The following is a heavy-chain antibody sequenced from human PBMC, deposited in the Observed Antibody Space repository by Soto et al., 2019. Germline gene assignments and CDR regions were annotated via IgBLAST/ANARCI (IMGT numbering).Heavy chain of an antibody. CDR3: ARVGGIAAAGTCFDY. CDR2: INHSGST. D-gene: IGHD6-13*01. Sequence: SETLSLTCAVYGGSFSGYYWSWIRQPPGKGLEWIGEINHSGSTNYNPSLKSRVTISVDTSKNQFSLKLSSVTAADTAVYYCARVGGIAAAGTCFDYWGQGTLVTVSS. CDR1: GGSFSGYY. J-gene: IGHJ4*02. V-gene: IGHV4-34*01.